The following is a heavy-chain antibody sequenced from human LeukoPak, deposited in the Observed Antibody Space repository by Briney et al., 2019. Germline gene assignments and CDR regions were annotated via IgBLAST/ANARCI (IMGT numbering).Heavy chain of an antibody. J-gene: IGHJ4*02. CDR3: ARAPNYDFWSGYYGDFDY. CDR2: INPSGGST. Sequence: ASVKVSCKASGYTFTSYYMHWVRQAPGQGLEWMGIINPSGGSTSYAQKFQGRVTMTRDTSTSTVYMELSSRRSEDTAVYYCARAPNYDFWSGYYGDFDYWGQGTLVTVSS. D-gene: IGHD3-3*01. V-gene: IGHV1-46*01. CDR1: GYTFTSYY.